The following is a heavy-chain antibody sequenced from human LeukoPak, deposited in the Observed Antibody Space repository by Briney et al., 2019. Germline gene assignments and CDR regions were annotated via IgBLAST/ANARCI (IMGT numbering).Heavy chain of an antibody. CDR3: ARRPYWYFEL. Sequence: SETLSLTCSVSSDSISNHSWSWIRQAAGKRLEWIGHISPSGNTNYNPSLKSRVTMSVDTSKNHFSLKLSSVTAADTAVYYCARRPYWYFELWGRGTLVTVSS. J-gene: IGHJ2*01. CDR2: ISPSGNT. CDR1: SDSISNHS. V-gene: IGHV4-4*07.